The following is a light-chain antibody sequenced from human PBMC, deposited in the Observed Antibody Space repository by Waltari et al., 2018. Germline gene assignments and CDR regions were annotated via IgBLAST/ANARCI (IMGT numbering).Light chain of an antibody. J-gene: IGLJ2*01. CDR3: SSYAGINTLL. CDR2: EVT. V-gene: IGLV2-11*01. CDR1: SNDHGSHNY. Sequence: QAALTQPRPVSGSPRQSVTISCTPTSNDHGSHNYVAWYQQRPGTAPKLMIDEVTKRPSGVSDRFSGSKSGSTASLTISGLQAEDEADYYCSSYAGINTLLFGGGTRLTVL.